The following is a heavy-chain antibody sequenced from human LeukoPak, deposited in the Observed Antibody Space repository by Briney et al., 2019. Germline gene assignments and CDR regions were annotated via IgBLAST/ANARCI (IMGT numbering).Heavy chain of an antibody. Sequence: GGSLRLSCAVSGFTLSSYAMSWVRQAPGKGLEWVSIISGSGDSTYYAGAVKGRFTISRDNSKNTLYLQMHSLRAEDTAVYYCAKGGPTGNLRSIGRDFWGQGTLVTVSS. CDR3: AKGGPTGNLRSIGRDF. V-gene: IGHV3-23*01. J-gene: IGHJ4*02. D-gene: IGHD5/OR15-5a*01. CDR2: ISGSGDST. CDR1: GFTLSSYA.